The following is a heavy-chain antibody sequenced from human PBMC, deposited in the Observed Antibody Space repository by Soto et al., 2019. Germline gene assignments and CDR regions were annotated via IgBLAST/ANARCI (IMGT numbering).Heavy chain of an antibody. D-gene: IGHD6-6*01. CDR2: INGDGSST. CDR1: GFTFRRYW. V-gene: IGHV3-74*01. Sequence: EVQLVESGGGLVQPGGSLRLSCAASGFTFRRYWMHWVRQASGKGLVWVSRINGDGSSTSYADSVKGRFTVSRDNAKNTLYLQMNSLGVEDTAVYYCVSLVERSDIAFDIWGQGTMVTVSS. J-gene: IGHJ3*02. CDR3: VSLVERSDIAFDI.